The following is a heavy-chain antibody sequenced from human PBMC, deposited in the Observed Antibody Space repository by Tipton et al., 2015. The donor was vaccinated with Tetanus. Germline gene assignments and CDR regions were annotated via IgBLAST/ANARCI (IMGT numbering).Heavy chain of an antibody. CDR2: ITGSGSTT. V-gene: IGHV3-23*01. J-gene: IGHJ1*01. Sequence: SLRLSCAASGFTFSDYTMIWVRQAPGKGLEWVSDITGSGSTTYYADSVKGRFPISRDNANSSLFLHMNSLRAEDTALYYCARRTWTDFQYFPRWGQGPLVPVSS. CDR1: GFTFSDYT. D-gene: IGHD3/OR15-3a*01. CDR3: ARRTWTDFQYFPR.